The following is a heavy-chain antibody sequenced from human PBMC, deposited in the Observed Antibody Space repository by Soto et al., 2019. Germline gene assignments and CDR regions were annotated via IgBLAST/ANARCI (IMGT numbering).Heavy chain of an antibody. Sequence: GGSLRLSCAASGFTFSSDAMSWVRQAPGKGLEWVSAISGSGGSTYYADSVKGRFTISRDNSKNTLYLQMNSLRAEDTAVYYCAKGNYYGSGSYYNFGCFDPWGQGTLVTVSS. CDR2: ISGSGGST. CDR3: AKGNYYGSGSYYNFGCFDP. V-gene: IGHV3-23*01. D-gene: IGHD3-10*01. J-gene: IGHJ5*02. CDR1: GFTFSSDA.